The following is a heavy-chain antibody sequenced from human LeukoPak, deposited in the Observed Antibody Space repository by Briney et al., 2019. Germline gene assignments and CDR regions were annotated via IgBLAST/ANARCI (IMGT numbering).Heavy chain of an antibody. J-gene: IGHJ4*02. D-gene: IGHD1-26*01. CDR2: INPNSGGT. Sequence: GASVKVSCKASGYTFTGYYMHWVRPAPGQGLEWMGWINPNSGGTNYAQKFQGRVTMTRDTSISTAYMELSRLRSDDTAVYYCATLSGSYFKDYFDYWGQGTLVTVSS. V-gene: IGHV1-2*02. CDR1: GYTFTGYY. CDR3: ATLSGSYFKDYFDY.